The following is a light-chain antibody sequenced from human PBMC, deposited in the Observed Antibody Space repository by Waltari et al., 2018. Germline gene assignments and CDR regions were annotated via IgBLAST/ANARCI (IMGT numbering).Light chain of an antibody. V-gene: IGLV3-21*02. Sequence: SYALTQPPSVSVAPGQTARITCGGKNIGIKSVQWYQQRPGQAPVLVVYDASDRPSGISDRLAGTKSGSTATLTISRAEAVDEADYYCQVWDRITDHYVFGTGTKVTVL. CDR2: DAS. J-gene: IGLJ1*01. CDR3: QVWDRITDHYV. CDR1: NIGIKS.